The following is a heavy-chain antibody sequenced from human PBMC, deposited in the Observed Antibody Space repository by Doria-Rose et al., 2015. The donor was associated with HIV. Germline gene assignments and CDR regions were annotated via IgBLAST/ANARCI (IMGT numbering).Heavy chain of an antibody. V-gene: IGHV2-26*01. Sequence: QVQLVQSGPVLVKPIETLTLTCTVSGVSLSSPGMGVSWIRQPPGKALEWLANIFSDDERSYKTSLKSRLTISRGTSKSQVVLTMTDMDPVDTATYYCARIKSSRWYHKYYFDFWGQGTLVIVSA. D-gene: IGHD6-13*01. CDR1: GVSLSSPGMG. J-gene: IGHJ4*02. CDR3: ARIKSSRWYHKYYFDF. CDR2: IFSDDER.